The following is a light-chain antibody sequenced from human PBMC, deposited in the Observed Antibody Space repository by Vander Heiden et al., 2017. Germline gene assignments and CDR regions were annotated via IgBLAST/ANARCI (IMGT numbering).Light chain of an antibody. CDR1: QSVSSSY. V-gene: IGKV3-20*01. CDR2: GAA. Sequence: IVLTQSHGTLSLSPGERATLSCRASQSVSSSYLAWYQQKPGQAPRLLIYGAASRATGIPDRFSGSGSGTDFTLAISRLEPEDFAVYDCLQVGSSLWTFGQGTKVEIK. CDR3: LQVGSSLWT. J-gene: IGKJ1*01.